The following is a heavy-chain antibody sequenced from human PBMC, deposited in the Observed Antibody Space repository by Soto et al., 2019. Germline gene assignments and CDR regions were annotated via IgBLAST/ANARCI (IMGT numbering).Heavy chain of an antibody. CDR2: IYYSGST. CDR1: GGSVSSGSYY. V-gene: IGHV4-61*01. D-gene: IGHD4-4*01. Sequence: QVQLQESGPGLVKPSETLSLTCTVSGGSVSSGSYYWSWIRQPPGKGLEWIGYIYYSGSTNYNPSLNGLVTTSVATYKNQFSLKRSSVTAADTAVYYCAREGYSPADYWGQGTLVTVSS. CDR3: AREGYSPADY. J-gene: IGHJ4*02.